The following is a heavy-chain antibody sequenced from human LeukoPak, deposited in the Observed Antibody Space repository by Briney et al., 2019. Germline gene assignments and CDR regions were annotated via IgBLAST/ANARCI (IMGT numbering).Heavy chain of an antibody. Sequence: SETLSLTCTVSGGSISSYYWSWIRQPPGKGLEWIGYIYYSGSTNYNPSLKSRVTISVDTSKNQFSLKLSSVTAADTAVYYCASTRYSSGWFDAFDIWGQGTMVTVSS. D-gene: IGHD6-19*01. CDR1: GGSISSYY. J-gene: IGHJ3*02. V-gene: IGHV4-59*08. CDR2: IYYSGST. CDR3: ASTRYSSGWFDAFDI.